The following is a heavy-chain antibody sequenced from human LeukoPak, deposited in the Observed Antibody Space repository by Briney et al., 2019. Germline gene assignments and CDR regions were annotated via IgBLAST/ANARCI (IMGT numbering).Heavy chain of an antibody. Sequence: GGSLRLSCAASGFTFSSYAMSWVRQAPGKGLERVSGVSGSGGSTYYADSVKGRFTISRDNSKNTLYLQMNSLRAEDTAVYYCAKDLDIVATITGNWGQGTLVTVSS. V-gene: IGHV3-23*01. CDR1: GFTFSSYA. CDR3: AKDLDIVATITGN. CDR2: VSGSGGST. J-gene: IGHJ4*02. D-gene: IGHD5-12*01.